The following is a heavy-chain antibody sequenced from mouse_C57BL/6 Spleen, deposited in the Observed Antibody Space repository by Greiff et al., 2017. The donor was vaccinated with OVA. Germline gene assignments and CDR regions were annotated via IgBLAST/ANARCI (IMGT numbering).Heavy chain of an antibody. J-gene: IGHJ1*03. Sequence: EVKLVESGPGLVKPSQSLSLTCSVTGYSITSGYYWNWIRQFPGNKLEWMGYISYDGSNNYNPSLKNRISITRDTSKNQFFLKLNSVTTEDTATYYCARFSYYSNYWYFDVWGTGTTVTVSS. CDR2: ISYDGSN. V-gene: IGHV3-6*01. CDR1: GYSITSGYY. D-gene: IGHD2-5*01. CDR3: ARFSYYSNYWYFDV.